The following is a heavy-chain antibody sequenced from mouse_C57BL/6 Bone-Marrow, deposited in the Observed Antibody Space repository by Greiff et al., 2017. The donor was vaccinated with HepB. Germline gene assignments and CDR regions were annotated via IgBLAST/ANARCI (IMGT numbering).Heavy chain of an antibody. V-gene: IGHV5-6*02. CDR2: ISSGGSYT. CDR3: ARPLRFFDV. J-gene: IGHJ1*03. Sequence: EVMLVESGGDLVKPGGSLKLSCAASGFTFSSYGMSWVRQTPDKRLEWVATISSGGSYTYYPDSVKGRFTISRDNAKNNLYLQMSSLKSEDTAMYYCARPLRFFDVWGTGTTVTVSS. D-gene: IGHD2-10*01. CDR1: GFTFSSYG.